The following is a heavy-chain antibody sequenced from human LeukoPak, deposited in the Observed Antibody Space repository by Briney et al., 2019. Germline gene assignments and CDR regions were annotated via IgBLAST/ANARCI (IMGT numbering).Heavy chain of an antibody. D-gene: IGHD6-19*01. Sequence: SETLSLTCAVYGGSFSGYYWSWIRQPPGKGLEWIGEINHSGSTNYNPSLKSRVTISVDTSKNQFSLKLSSVTAADTAVYYCASDLAVAGTRWGAFDIWGQGTLVTVSS. CDR2: INHSGST. CDR1: GGSFSGYY. CDR3: ASDLAVAGTRWGAFDI. J-gene: IGHJ3*02. V-gene: IGHV4-34*01.